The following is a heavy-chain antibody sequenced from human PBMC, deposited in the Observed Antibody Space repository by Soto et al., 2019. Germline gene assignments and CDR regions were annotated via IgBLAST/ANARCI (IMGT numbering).Heavy chain of an antibody. J-gene: IGHJ4*02. D-gene: IGHD3-3*01. CDR1: GGSISSSSYY. CDR3: ATYDFWSGYSSYFDY. Sequence: SETLSLTCTVSGGSISSSSYYWGWIRQPPGKGLEWIGSIYYSGSTYYNPSLKSRVTISVDTSKNQFSLKLSSVTAADTAVYYCATYDFWSGYSSYFDYWGQGTLVTVSS. V-gene: IGHV4-39*01. CDR2: IYYSGST.